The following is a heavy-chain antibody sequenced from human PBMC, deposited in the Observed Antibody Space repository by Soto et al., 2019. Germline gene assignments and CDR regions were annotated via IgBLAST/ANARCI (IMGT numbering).Heavy chain of an antibody. CDR3: AKLAPHT. CDR1: GFTFDDYA. CDR2: ISWNSGRI. Sequence: ESGGGLVQPGRSLRLSCAASGFTFDDYAMHWVRQVPGKGLEWVSGISWNSGRINYADSVKGRFTISRDNAKNSLYLQMNSLRVEDTALYFCAKLAPHTWGQGTLVTVSS. D-gene: IGHD3-3*02. J-gene: IGHJ5*02. V-gene: IGHV3-9*01.